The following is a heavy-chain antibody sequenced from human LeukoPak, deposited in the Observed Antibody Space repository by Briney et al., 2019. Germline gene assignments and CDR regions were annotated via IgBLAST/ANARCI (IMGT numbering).Heavy chain of an antibody. V-gene: IGHV3-15*01. D-gene: IGHD3-9*01. CDR3: ITDLDRARWVLRYFDWLRLFDP. J-gene: IGHJ5*02. CDR2: IKSKTDGGTT. Sequence: GGSLTLSCAASGFTFSNAWMSWVRQAPGKGLEWVGRIKSKTDGGTTDYAAPAKGRFTISRDDSTNTLYLPMNSLKTEDTALYYCITDLDRARWVLRYFDWLRLFDPWGQGTLVTVSS. CDR1: GFTFSNAW.